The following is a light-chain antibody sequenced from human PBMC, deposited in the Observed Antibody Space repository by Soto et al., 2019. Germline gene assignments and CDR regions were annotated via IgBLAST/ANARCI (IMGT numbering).Light chain of an antibody. J-gene: IGKJ2*01. CDR2: AAS. V-gene: IGKV1-39*01. CDR1: QSIGTY. Sequence: DIQRTQSPSSLSASVGDRVTITCRASQSIGTYLHWYQQKAGKAPKLLIYAASNLQSGVPSRFSGSGSETEFTLTISSLQPDDFATYYCQQYNAFYTFGQGTKGDIK. CDR3: QQYNAFYT.